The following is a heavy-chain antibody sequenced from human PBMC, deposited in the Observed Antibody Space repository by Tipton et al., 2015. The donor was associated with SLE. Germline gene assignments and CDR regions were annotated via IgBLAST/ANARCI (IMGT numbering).Heavy chain of an antibody. J-gene: IGHJ6*03. D-gene: IGHD2-8*01. CDR3: ARVLGSRECSNGVCTSPYYVYCYMDV. CDR2: ISDSGIT. V-gene: IGHV4-59*11. CDR1: GASISSHY. Sequence: TLSLTCSVSGASISSHYWTWIRQPPGKGLEWIGYISDSGITNYNPSLKSRVAISIDTSKNQFSLNLSSVTAADAALYYCARVLGSRECSNGVCTSPYYVYCYMDVWGRGTSVTVSS.